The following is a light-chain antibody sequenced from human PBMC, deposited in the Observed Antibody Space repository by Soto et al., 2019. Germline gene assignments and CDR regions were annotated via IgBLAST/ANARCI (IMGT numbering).Light chain of an antibody. V-gene: IGLV1-44*01. Sequence: QSVLTQPPSASGTPGQRVTISCSGSRSNIGTNTVTWYQQLPGTAPKLLIYSDNQRPSGVPDRFSGSKSGTSASLAISGLQSDDEADYYCAAWEVRFVVFGGGTQLTVL. CDR3: AAWEVRFVV. CDR1: RSNIGTNT. J-gene: IGLJ2*01. CDR2: SDN.